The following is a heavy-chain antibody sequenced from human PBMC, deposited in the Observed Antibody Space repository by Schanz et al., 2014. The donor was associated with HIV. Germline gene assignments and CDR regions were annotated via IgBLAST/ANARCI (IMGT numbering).Heavy chain of an antibody. J-gene: IGHJ6*02. Sequence: QVQLVESGGGVVQPGRSLRLSCAGSGFIFRDYALHWVRQAPGKGLEWVAVISYDRSHKYYADSVKGRFTISRDNSKNTLFLQMNSLRAEDTAVYYCAREKYSSTWWRAGLYFYGMDVWGQGTTVTVSS. CDR3: AREKYSSTWWRAGLYFYGMDV. CDR1: GFIFRDYA. D-gene: IGHD6-13*01. CDR2: ISYDRSHK. V-gene: IGHV3-30*04.